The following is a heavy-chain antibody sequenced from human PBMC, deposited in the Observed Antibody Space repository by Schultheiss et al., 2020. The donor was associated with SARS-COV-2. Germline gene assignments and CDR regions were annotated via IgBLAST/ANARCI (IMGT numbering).Heavy chain of an antibody. CDR1: GGSISSSSYY. V-gene: IGHV4-39*01. Sequence: SETLSLTCTVSGGSISSSSYYWGWIRQPPGKGLEWIGSIYYSGSTYYNPSHKSRVTISVDTSKNQFSLKLSSVTAADTAVYYCARQRVTMIGDYWGQGTLVTVSS. CDR2: IYYSGST. CDR3: ARQRVTMIGDY. J-gene: IGHJ4*02. D-gene: IGHD3-22*01.